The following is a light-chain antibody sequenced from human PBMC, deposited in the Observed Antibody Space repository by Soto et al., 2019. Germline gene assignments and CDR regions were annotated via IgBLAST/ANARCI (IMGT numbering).Light chain of an antibody. Sequence: GLTQPAPVSGSPRQSITIACTGTSSDVGGYKFVSWYQQHPGKAPKLMIYEVSSRPSGVSNRFSGSKSGNTASLTISGLQAEDEADYYCTSYTSSSTVYVFGTGTKVTVL. CDR2: EVS. V-gene: IGLV2-14*01. CDR1: SSDVGGYKF. CDR3: TSYTSSSTVYV. J-gene: IGLJ1*01.